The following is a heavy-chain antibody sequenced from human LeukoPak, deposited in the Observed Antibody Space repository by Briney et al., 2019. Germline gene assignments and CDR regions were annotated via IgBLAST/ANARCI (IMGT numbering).Heavy chain of an antibody. CDR3: ARAPYYDFWSGYSVLNWFDP. CDR1: GGSISSGSYY. Sequence: PSQTLSLTCTVPGGSISSGSYYWSWIRQPAGKGLEWIGRIYTSGSTNYNPSLKSRVTISVDTSRNQFSLKLSSVTAADTAVYYCARAPYYDFWSGYSVLNWFDPWGQGTLVTVSS. CDR2: IYTSGST. D-gene: IGHD3-3*01. J-gene: IGHJ5*02. V-gene: IGHV4-61*02.